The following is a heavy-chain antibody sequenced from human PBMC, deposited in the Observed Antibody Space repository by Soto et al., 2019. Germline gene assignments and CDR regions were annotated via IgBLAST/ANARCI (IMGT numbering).Heavy chain of an antibody. CDR1: GFTFSSYS. CDR2: ISSSSSYI. J-gene: IGHJ4*02. D-gene: IGHD3-22*01. CDR3: AREGSYYDRRGYFDY. Sequence: EVQLVESGGGLVKPGGSLRLSCAASGFTFSSYSMNWVRQAPGKGLEWVSSISSSSSYIYYADSVKGRFTISRDNAKNSLYLQMNSLRAEDTAVYYCAREGSYYDRRGYFDYWGKGTLVTVSS. V-gene: IGHV3-21*01.